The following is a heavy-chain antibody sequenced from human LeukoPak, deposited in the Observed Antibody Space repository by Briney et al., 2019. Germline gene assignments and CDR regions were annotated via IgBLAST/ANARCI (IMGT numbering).Heavy chain of an antibody. J-gene: IGHJ6*02. CDR1: GFTFSSYG. CDR3: AATAAAGYYYGMDV. V-gene: IGHV3-30*03. D-gene: IGHD2-2*01. CDR2: ISYDGSNK. Sequence: GGSLRLSCAASGFTFSSYGMHWVRQAPGKGLEWVAVISYDGSNKYYADSVKGRFTISRDNSKNTLYLQMNSLRAEDTAVYYCAATAAAGYYYGMDVWGQGTTVTVSS.